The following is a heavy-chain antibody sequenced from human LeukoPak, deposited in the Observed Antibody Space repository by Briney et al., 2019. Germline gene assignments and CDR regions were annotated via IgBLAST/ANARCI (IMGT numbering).Heavy chain of an antibody. CDR2: ISSSGRTM. Sequence: GGSLRLSCAASGFTFSDFYMSWIRQAPGKGLEWVSYISSSGRTMYYADSVKGRLTISRDNAKNSLYLQINILRAEDTAVYYCARSIPYGTTWYGRSDYWGQGTLVTVSS. V-gene: IGHV3-11*01. CDR1: GFTFSDFY. CDR3: ARSIPYGTTWYGRSDY. D-gene: IGHD6-13*01. J-gene: IGHJ4*02.